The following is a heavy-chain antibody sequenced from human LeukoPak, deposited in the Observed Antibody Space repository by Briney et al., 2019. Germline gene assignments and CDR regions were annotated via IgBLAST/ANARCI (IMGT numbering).Heavy chain of an antibody. Sequence: SETLSLTCTVSGGSISSNSYYWGWIRQPPGKGLEWIGSIYYSGSTYYNPSLKSPVTISVDTSKNQFSLKLSSVTAVDTAVYYCARHGTGYSSSWYYFDYWGQGTLVTVSS. D-gene: IGHD6-13*01. CDR3: ARHGTGYSSSWYYFDY. J-gene: IGHJ4*02. CDR2: IYYSGST. V-gene: IGHV4-39*01. CDR1: GGSISSNSYY.